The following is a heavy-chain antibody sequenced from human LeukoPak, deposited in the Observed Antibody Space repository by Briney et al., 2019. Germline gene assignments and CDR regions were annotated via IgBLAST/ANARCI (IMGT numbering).Heavy chain of an antibody. CDR2: ISSSSSYI. D-gene: IGHD3-22*01. J-gene: IGHJ5*02. V-gene: IGHV3-21*01. CDR1: GFTFSSYS. Sequence: GGSLRLSCAASGFTFSSYSMNWVRQAPGKGLEWVSSISSSSSYIYYADSVKGRFTISRDNTKNSLYLQMNSLRAEDTAVYYCARDPADYYDSKGSWGQGTLVTVSS. CDR3: ARDPADYYDSKGS.